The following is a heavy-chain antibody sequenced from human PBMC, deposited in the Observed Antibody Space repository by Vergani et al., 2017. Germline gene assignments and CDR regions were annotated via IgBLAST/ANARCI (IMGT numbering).Heavy chain of an antibody. CDR2: IDVKGNS. Sequence: QAQLQESGPRLVKPSQTLSLTCSFSGGPLDIHSQTWGWIRQPAGEGLEWIGLIDVKGNSNFSPSLESRVTMSADASGGRFSLNLRSVTTSDTAVCYCGRVADFYGLGSRLLDLWGQGILVTVSS. J-gene: IGHJ5*02. CDR3: GRVADFYGLGSRLLDL. D-gene: IGHD3-10*01. V-gene: IGHV4-61*02. CDR1: GGPLDIHSQT.